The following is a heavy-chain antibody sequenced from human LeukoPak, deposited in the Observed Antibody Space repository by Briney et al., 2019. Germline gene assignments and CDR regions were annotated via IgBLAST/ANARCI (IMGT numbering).Heavy chain of an antibody. CDR2: ISGSGGST. Sequence: GGSLRLSCAASGFTFSSYAMSWVRQAPGKGLEWVSAISGSGGSTYYADSVKGRFTISRVNSKNTLYLQMNSLRAEDTAVYYCAKFGPLAACSSTSCYPPDAFDIWGQGTMVTVSS. D-gene: IGHD2-2*01. V-gene: IGHV3-23*01. J-gene: IGHJ3*02. CDR3: AKFGPLAACSSTSCYPPDAFDI. CDR1: GFTFSSYA.